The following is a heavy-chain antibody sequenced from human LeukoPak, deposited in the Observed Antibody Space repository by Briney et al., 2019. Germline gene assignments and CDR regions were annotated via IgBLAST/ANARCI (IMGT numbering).Heavy chain of an antibody. CDR3: AKSPDITMIVVVYY. V-gene: IGHV3-23*01. J-gene: IGHJ4*02. Sequence: PGGSLRLSXAASGFTFSSYAMSWVRQAPGKGLEWVSAISGSGGSTYYAGSVKGRFTISRDNSKNTLYLQMNSLRAEDTAVYYCAKSPDITMIVVVYYWGQGTLVTVSS. D-gene: IGHD3-22*01. CDR2: ISGSGGST. CDR1: GFTFSSYA.